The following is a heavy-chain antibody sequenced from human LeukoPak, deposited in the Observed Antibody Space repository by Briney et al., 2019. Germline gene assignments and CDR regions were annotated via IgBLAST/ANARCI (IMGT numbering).Heavy chain of an antibody. CDR2: INPNSGGT. CDR3: ARGGRVTTRKTYYYYYYMDV. Sequence: VASVKVSCKASGYTFTGYYMHWVRQAPGQGLEWMGRINPNSGGTNYAQKFQGRVTMTRDTSISTAYMELSRLRSDDTAVYYCARGGRVTTRKTYYYYYYMDVWGKGTTVTVPS. J-gene: IGHJ6*03. V-gene: IGHV1-2*06. CDR1: GYTFTGYY. D-gene: IGHD4-11*01.